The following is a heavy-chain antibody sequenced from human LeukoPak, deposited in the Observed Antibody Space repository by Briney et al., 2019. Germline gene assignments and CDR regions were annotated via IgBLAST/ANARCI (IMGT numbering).Heavy chain of an antibody. Sequence: ASVKVSCKASGYTFTGYYMHWVRQAPGQGLEWMGWINPNSGATKSAQRFQGRVTMTRDTSISTAYMELSSLRSDDTAVYYCARDGSLDYWGQGTLVTVSS. J-gene: IGHJ4*02. CDR2: INPNSGAT. D-gene: IGHD3-10*01. CDR1: GYTFTGYY. CDR3: ARDGSLDY. V-gene: IGHV1-2*02.